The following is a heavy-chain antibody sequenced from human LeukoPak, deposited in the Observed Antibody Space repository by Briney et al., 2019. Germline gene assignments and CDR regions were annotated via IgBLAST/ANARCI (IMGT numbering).Heavy chain of an antibody. CDR2: MNPNSGNT. Sequence: ASVKVSCKASGYTFTSYDINWVRQATGQGLEWMGWMNPNSGNTGYAQKFQGRVTMTRNTSISTAYMELSSLRSEDTAVYYCARGPRWLSPFDYWGQGTLVTVSS. CDR1: GYTFTSYD. J-gene: IGHJ4*02. CDR3: ARGPRWLSPFDY. D-gene: IGHD3-9*01. V-gene: IGHV1-8*01.